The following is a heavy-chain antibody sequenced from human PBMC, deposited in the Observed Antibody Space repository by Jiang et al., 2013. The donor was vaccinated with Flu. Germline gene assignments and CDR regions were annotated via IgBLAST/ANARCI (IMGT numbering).Heavy chain of an antibody. CDR2: TYYRSKWYN. V-gene: IGHV6-1*01. J-gene: IGHJ6*02. CDR3: ARGYYYYYYGMDV. CDR1: GDSVSSNSAA. Sequence: TLSLTCAISGDSVSSNSAAWNWIRRSPSRGLEWLGRTYYRSKWYNDYAVSVKSRITINPDTSKNQFSLQLNSVTPEDTAVYYCARGYYYYYYGMDVWGQGTTVTVSS.